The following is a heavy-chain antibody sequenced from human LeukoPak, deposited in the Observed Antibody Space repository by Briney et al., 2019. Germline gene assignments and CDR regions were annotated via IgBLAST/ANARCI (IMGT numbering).Heavy chain of an antibody. J-gene: IGHJ4*02. V-gene: IGHV3-30-3*01. CDR3: ARGPYGYNSHFDY. CDR1: GFTFSDYD. Sequence: PGGSLRLSCVASGFTFSDYDMHWVRQARGKRQEWVAAIYYDGSKKYYPASVEGRFTISRDNYKNTLYLHMKSLRVEDTVVYYCARGPYGYNSHFDYWGQGTLVTVSS. CDR2: IYYDGSKK. D-gene: IGHD5-24*01.